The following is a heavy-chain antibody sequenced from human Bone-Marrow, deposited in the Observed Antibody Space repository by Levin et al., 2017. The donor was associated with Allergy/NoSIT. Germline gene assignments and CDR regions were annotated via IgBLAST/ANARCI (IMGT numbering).Heavy chain of an antibody. J-gene: IGHJ4*02. CDR2: ISSSSSTI. Sequence: GESLKISCAASGFTFSSYSMNWVRQAPGKGLEWVSYISSSSSTIYYADSVKGRFTISRDNAKNSLYLQMNSLRAEDTAVYYCARDQFQGGSYFDYWGQGTLVTVSS. CDR1: GFTFSSYS. CDR3: ARDQFQGGSYFDY. D-gene: IGHD1-26*01. V-gene: IGHV3-48*04.